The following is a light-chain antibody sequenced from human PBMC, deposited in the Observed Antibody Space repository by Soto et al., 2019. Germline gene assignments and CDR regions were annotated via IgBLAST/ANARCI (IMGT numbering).Light chain of an antibody. Sequence: EIVLTQSPGTLSLSPGERATLFCRASQGVSRSYFAWYQQKPGQAPRLLIYAASSRATGVPDRFSGSGSGTDFTLTISRLEPEDFAVYYCHQRSNWPLTFGGGTKLEIK. J-gene: IGKJ4*01. CDR3: HQRSNWPLT. CDR2: AAS. CDR1: QGVSRSY. V-gene: IGKV3D-20*02.